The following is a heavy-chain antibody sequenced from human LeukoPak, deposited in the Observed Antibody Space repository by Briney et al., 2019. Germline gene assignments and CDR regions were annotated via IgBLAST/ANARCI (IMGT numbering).Heavy chain of an antibody. J-gene: IGHJ4*02. CDR1: GFTFSSYN. D-gene: IGHD6-13*01. CDR2: ISSSSSYI. Sequence: NTGGSLRLSCAASGFTFSSYNLTWVRQAPGKGLEWVSFISSSSSYIYYADSVMGRFTISRDNAKNSLYLQMNSLRAEDTAVYYCARAPGYRGFLDYWGQGTLVTVSS. CDR3: ARAPGYRGFLDY. V-gene: IGHV3-21*01.